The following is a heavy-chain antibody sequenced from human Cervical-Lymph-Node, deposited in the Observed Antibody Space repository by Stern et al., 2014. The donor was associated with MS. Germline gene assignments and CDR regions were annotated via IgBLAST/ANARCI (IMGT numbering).Heavy chain of an antibody. CDR2: ISPYNGNT. CDR3: ARDDDYTRRAIDY. Sequence: QVQLVQSGAEVKKPGASGNVSCKTSGYTFTYYAISWIRQDPGQGLEWVGWISPYNGNTNFVQKLQGRVAMTTDTSTSTAYMELRSLRSDDTAVYYCARDDDYTRRAIDYWGQGTLVTVSS. D-gene: IGHD4-11*01. V-gene: IGHV1-18*01. CDR1: GYTFTYYA. J-gene: IGHJ4*02.